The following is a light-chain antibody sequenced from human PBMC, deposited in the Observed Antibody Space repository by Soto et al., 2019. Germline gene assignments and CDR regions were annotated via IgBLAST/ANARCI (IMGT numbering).Light chain of an antibody. CDR1: QNIRSR. V-gene: IGKV1-5*01. J-gene: IGKJ4*01. CDR3: QQYNSYSPLT. Sequence: DFQMTQSPSTLSASVGDRVTITCRASQNIRSRLAWYQQKPGKAPKLLIYDASSLESGVPSRFSGSGSGTEFTLTISSLQPDDFATYYCQQYNSYSPLTFGGGTKVDIK. CDR2: DAS.